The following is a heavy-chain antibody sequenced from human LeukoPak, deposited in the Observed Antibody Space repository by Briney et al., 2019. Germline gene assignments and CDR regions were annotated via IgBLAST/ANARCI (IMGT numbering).Heavy chain of an antibody. CDR2: ISGSGGST. CDR3: AKQIDFWSGYLNPNWFDP. V-gene: IGHV3-23*01. D-gene: IGHD3-3*01. J-gene: IGHJ5*02. Sequence: GGSLRLSCAASGFTFSSYAMSWVRQAPGKGLEWVSAISGSGGSTYYADSVKGRFTISRDNSKNTLYLQMNGLRAEDTAVYYCAKQIDFWSGYLNPNWFDPWGQGTLVTVSS. CDR1: GFTFSSYA.